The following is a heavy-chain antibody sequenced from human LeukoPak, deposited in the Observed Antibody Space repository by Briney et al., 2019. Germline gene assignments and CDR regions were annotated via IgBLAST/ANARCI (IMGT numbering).Heavy chain of an antibody. Sequence: GGSLRLSCAASGFTFSTYWMSWVRQAPGKGLEWVANIKQDGSDKYYVDSVKGRFTISRDDVKNSLFLQMNSLRVEDTAVYYCAKDVSGWGQGTLVTVSS. CDR2: IKQDGSDK. D-gene: IGHD3-10*01. V-gene: IGHV3-7*01. J-gene: IGHJ4*02. CDR1: GFTFSTYW. CDR3: AKDVSG.